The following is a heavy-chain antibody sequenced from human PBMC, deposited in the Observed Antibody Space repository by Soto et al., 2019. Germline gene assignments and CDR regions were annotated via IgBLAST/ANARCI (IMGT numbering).Heavy chain of an antibody. D-gene: IGHD2-15*01. J-gene: IGHJ4*02. CDR3: AKGAGDGGKDSDY. Sequence: LRLSCAASGFTFSSYGMHWVRQAPGKGLEWVAVISYDGSNKYYADSVKGRFTISRDNSKNTLYLQMNSLRAEDTAVYYCAKGAGDGGKDSDYWGQGTLVTVSS. V-gene: IGHV3-30*18. CDR1: GFTFSSYG. CDR2: ISYDGSNK.